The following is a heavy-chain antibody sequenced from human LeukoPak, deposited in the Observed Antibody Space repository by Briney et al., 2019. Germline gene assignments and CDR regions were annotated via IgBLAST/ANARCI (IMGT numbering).Heavy chain of an antibody. CDR1: GYTFSSYA. Sequence: SGGSLRLSCAASGYTFSSYAMHWVRQAPGKGLEGVADISYDGSNKYYADSVKGRFTISRDNSKNTLYLQMNSLSAEDTAVYYCARDIAARPEYWGQGTLVTVSS. CDR3: ARDIAARPEY. V-gene: IGHV3-30-3*01. J-gene: IGHJ4*02. CDR2: ISYDGSNK. D-gene: IGHD6-6*01.